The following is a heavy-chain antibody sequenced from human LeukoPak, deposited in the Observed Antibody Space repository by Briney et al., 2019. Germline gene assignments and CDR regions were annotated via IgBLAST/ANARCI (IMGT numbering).Heavy chain of an antibody. D-gene: IGHD2/OR15-2a*01. J-gene: IGHJ5*02. CDR3: ARLIS. CDR1: GYSFTSYC. V-gene: IGHV5-51*01. Sequence: PGEPLQISCQGSGYSFTSYCSGCVRQMPGKGREWMGIIYPGDSRTRYNPSFQGQATISADKSISTAHLQWSRLKASDSAMYYCARLISWGEGTLVTVSS. CDR2: IYPGDSRT.